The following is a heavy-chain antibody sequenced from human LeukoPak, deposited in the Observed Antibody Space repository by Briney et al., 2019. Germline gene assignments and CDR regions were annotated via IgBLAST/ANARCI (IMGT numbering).Heavy chain of an antibody. Sequence: PGGSLRLSCAASGFSYRSYGMHWVRQVSGKGPEWVAFIRSGGSDKYYADSVKGRFTISRDNSKNTLYLQMNSLRAEDTAVYYCAKRAEDSSSWYPNYYYYYYMDVWGKGTTVTVSS. CDR2: IRSGGSDK. V-gene: IGHV3-30*02. CDR1: GFSYRSYG. CDR3: AKRAEDSSSWYPNYYYYYYMDV. D-gene: IGHD6-13*01. J-gene: IGHJ6*03.